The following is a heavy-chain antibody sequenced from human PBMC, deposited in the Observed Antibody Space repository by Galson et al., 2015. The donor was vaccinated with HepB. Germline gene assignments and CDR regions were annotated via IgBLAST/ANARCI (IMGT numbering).Heavy chain of an antibody. D-gene: IGHD3-22*01. CDR1: GGTFSTYT. Sequence: SCKASGGTFSTYTLSWVRQAPGQGLEWMGGIIPIFGSANYAQKFQARVTITADESTSTTYMELRRLRSEDTAVYYCARQYDTSGYYPYWGQGTLVTVSS. CDR3: ARQYDTSGYYPY. J-gene: IGHJ4*02. V-gene: IGHV1-69*01. CDR2: IIPIFGSA.